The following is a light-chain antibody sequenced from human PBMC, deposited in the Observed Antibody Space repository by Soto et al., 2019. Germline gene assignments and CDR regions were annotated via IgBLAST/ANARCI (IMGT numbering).Light chain of an antibody. CDR3: QQYGSSPLT. CDR2: RAS. J-gene: IGKJ4*01. Sequence: EIVLTQSPGTLSLSPGERATLSCRASQSVSSNYLAGYQQKPGQAPKVLIYRASSRATGIPDRFSGSGSGTDFTLTISRLEPEDFAVYYCQQYGSSPLTFGGGTKVEIK. CDR1: QSVSSNY. V-gene: IGKV3-20*01.